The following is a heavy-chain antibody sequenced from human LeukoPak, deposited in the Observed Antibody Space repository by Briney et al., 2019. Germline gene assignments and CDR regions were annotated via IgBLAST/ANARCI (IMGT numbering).Heavy chain of an antibody. CDR1: GYTFTGYY. CDR2: INPSGGST. Sequence: GASVKVSCKASGYTFTGYYMHWVRQAPGQGLEWMGIINPSGGSTSYAQKFQGRVTTTRDTSTSTVYMELSSLRSEDTAVYYCARGGSSWNDRLDPDYWGQGTLVTVSS. J-gene: IGHJ4*02. D-gene: IGHD1-1*01. V-gene: IGHV1-46*01. CDR3: ARGGSSWNDRLDPDY.